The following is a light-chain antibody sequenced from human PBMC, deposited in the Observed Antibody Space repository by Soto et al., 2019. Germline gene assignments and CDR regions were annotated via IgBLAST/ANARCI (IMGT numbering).Light chain of an antibody. V-gene: IGKV3-20*01. CDR3: QQYGSSPWT. Sequence: EIVLTQSPGTLSLSPGARATLSCRASQSVSSNYLAWYQQKPGQAPRPLIYVASSRATGIPDRSSGSGAGADISRTTSRLESDDFALEYCQQYGSSPWTFGQSTMVEIK. CDR1: QSVSSNY. J-gene: IGKJ1*01. CDR2: VAS.